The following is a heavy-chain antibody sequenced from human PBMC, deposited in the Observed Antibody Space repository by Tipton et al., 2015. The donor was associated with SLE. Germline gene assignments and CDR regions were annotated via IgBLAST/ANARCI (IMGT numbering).Heavy chain of an antibody. CDR2: IFHSGTT. V-gene: IGHV4-4*02. Sequence: TLSLTCAVSGCSISSGSGNWWIWVRQPPGKGLEWIGEIFHSGTTYYNPSLKSRVTISVDTSTNQFSLELSSMTAADTAVYYCARRADDYSTWFDPWGQGTPVSVSS. CDR1: GCSISSGSGNW. CDR3: ARRADDYSTWFDP. D-gene: IGHD2-21*01. J-gene: IGHJ5*02.